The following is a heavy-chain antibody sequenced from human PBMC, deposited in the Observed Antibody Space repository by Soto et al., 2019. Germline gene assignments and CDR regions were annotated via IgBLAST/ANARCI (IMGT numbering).Heavy chain of an antibody. Sequence: ASVKVSCKAFGYPFVDFAFNWIRQAPGQGPEWIGWITPSTGNTNYAQKLQGRLTLTTDTSTGTAHMQLRGLRSDDTAMYYCAADNGSGSYIFDDWGQGTLVTVSS. CDR1: GYPFVDFA. CDR3: AADNGSGSYIFDD. D-gene: IGHD3-10*01. J-gene: IGHJ4*02. CDR2: ITPSTGNT. V-gene: IGHV1-18*01.